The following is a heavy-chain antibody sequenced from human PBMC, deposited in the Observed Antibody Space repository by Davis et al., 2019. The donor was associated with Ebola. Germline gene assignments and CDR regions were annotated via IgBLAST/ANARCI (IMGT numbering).Heavy chain of an antibody. CDR3: ATGTLYWYFDL. CDR2: IYYSGST. Sequence: SETLSLTCAVYGGSFSGHYWSWIRQPPGKGLEWIGYIYYSGSTNYNPSLKSRVTISVDTSKNQFSLKLSSVTAADTAVYYCATGTLYWYFDLWGRGTLVTVSS. J-gene: IGHJ2*01. D-gene: IGHD1-14*01. V-gene: IGHV4-59*08. CDR1: GGSFSGHY.